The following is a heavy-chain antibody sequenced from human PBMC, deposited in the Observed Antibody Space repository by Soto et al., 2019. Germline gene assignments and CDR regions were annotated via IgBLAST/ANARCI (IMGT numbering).Heavy chain of an antibody. V-gene: IGHV3-11*01. CDR2: ISSSGRTI. Sequence: GGSLRLSCAASGFTFSDYYMSWIRQAPGKGLEWLSYISSSGRTIDYADSVKGRFTISRDNAKNSLYLQMNSLRAEDTAVYYCAKHDSSGYSPGTFDYWGQATLVTV. CDR3: AKHDSSGYSPGTFDY. J-gene: IGHJ4*02. CDR1: GFTFSDYY. D-gene: IGHD3-22*01.